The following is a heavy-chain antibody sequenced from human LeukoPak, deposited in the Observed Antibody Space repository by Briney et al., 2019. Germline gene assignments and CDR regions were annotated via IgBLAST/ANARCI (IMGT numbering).Heavy chain of an antibody. CDR2: ISRNSGSI. D-gene: IGHD1-26*01. V-gene: IGHV3-9*03. CDR3: ARGDVRELLISEYFQH. CDR1: GFTFDDYA. Sequence: PGGSLRLSCAASGFTFDDYAMHWVRHAPAKGLEWVSGISRNSGSIAYADSVKGRFTISRDNSKNTLYLQMGSLRAEDMAVYYCARGDVRELLISEYFQHWGQGTLVTVSS. J-gene: IGHJ1*01.